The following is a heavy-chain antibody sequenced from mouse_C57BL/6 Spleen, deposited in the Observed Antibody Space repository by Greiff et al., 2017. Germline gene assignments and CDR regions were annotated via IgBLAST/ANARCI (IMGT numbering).Heavy chain of an antibody. V-gene: IGHV1-74*01. D-gene: IGHD2-4*01. J-gene: IGHJ3*01. CDR2: IHPSDSDT. CDR1: GYTFTSYW. Sequence: QVQLQQPGAELVKPGASVKVSCKASGYTFTSYWMHWVKQRPGQGLEWIGRIHPSDSDTNYNQKFKGKATLTVDKSSSAAYMQLSSLTSEDSAVYDCAIGAFCDYDDGFAYWGQGTLVTVSA. CDR3: AIGAFCDYDDGFAY.